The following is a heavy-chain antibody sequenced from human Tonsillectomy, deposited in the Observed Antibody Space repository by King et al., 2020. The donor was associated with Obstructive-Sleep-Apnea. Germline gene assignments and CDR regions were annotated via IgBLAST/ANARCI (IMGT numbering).Heavy chain of an antibody. V-gene: IGHV4-39*07. Sequence: LQLQESGPGLVKPSETLSLTCTVSGGSISSSSYYWGWIRHPPVKGLEWIGSIYYSGSTYYNPSLKSRVTISVDTSKNQFSLKLSSVTAADTAGYYCAKEVRGVKDPYYYGMDVWGQGTTVTVSS. CDR2: IYYSGST. CDR1: GGSISSSSYY. D-gene: IGHD3-10*01. J-gene: IGHJ6*02. CDR3: AKEVRGVKDPYYYGMDV.